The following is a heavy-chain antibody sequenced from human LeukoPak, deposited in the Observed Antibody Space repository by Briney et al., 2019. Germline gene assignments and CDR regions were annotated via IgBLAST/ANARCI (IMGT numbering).Heavy chain of an antibody. Sequence: SETLSLTCAVYGGSFSGYYWSWIRQPPGKGLEWIGETNHSGSTNYNPSLKSRVTISVDTSKNQFSLKLSSVTAADTAVYYCARGLTDFDYWGQGTLVTVSS. J-gene: IGHJ4*02. CDR2: TNHSGST. D-gene: IGHD2-21*02. V-gene: IGHV4-34*01. CDR3: ARGLTDFDY. CDR1: GGSFSGYY.